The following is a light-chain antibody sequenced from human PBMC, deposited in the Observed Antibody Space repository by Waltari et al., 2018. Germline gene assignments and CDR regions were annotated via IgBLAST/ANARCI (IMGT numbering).Light chain of an antibody. Sequence: QSALTQPASVSGSPGQSIHISCPGTTDDVGGLAPVSWYQQYPGEHPTLIIFDVNWRPSGVSERFSSAKSGNTATLTISGLRPEDEAIYHCCSYVRGNGITFGGGTKLTVL. V-gene: IGLV2-23*02. CDR1: TDDVGGLAP. CDR2: DVN. CDR3: CSYVRGNGIT. J-gene: IGLJ2*01.